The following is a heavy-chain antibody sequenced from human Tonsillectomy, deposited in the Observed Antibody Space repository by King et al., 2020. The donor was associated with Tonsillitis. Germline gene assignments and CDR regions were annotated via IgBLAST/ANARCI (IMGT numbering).Heavy chain of an antibody. CDR2: ISYDGSTE. V-gene: IGHV3-30*18. CDR1: GFTFSSSG. Sequence: VQLVESGGGVVQPGRSLRLSCAASGFTFSSSGMHWVRQAPGKGLEWVAIISYDGSTEHYADSVKGRFTISRDNSKNTLYLQMNSLRAEDTAIYFCAKDNWGSLESCFDYWGQGTLVTVSS. J-gene: IGHJ4*02. D-gene: IGHD7-27*01. CDR3: AKDNWGSLESCFDY.